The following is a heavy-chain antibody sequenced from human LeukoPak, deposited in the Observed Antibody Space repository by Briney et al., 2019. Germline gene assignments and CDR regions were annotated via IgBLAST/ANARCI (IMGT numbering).Heavy chain of an antibody. D-gene: IGHD6-19*01. Sequence: PGGSLRLYCAASGFTFSSYAMSWVRQAPGKGLEWVSAISGSGGSTYYADSVKGRFTISRDNSKNTLYLQMNSLRAEDTAVYYCAKVRVIAVADNGFDNWGQGTLVTVSS. CDR3: AKVRVIAVADNGFDN. V-gene: IGHV3-23*01. CDR2: ISGSGGST. CDR1: GFTFSSYA. J-gene: IGHJ4*02.